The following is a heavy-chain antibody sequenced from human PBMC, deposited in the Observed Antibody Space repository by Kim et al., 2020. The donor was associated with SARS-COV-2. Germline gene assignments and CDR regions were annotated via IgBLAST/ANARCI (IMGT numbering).Heavy chain of an antibody. V-gene: IGHV4-39*01. J-gene: IGHJ4*02. Sequence: SETLSLTCTVSGGSISSSGYYWGWIRQPPEKGLEWIGSIYYSGTTYYNPSLKSRVTISVDTSKNQFSLKLSSVNAADTAVYYCATFYGLGKNSDYWGQGTLVTASS. CDR1: GGSISSSGYY. CDR2: IYYSGTT. CDR3: ATFYGLGKNSDY. D-gene: IGHD3-10*01.